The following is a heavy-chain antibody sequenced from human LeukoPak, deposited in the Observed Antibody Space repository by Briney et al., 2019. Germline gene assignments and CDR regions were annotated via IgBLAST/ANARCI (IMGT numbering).Heavy chain of an antibody. Sequence: EASVKVSCKASGYIFTGYYMHWVRQAPGQGLEWMGWINPNSGGTNYAQKFQGRVTMTRDTSISTAYMELSRLRSDDTAVYYCARDRGATDYWGQGTLVTVSS. D-gene: IGHD3-10*01. CDR2: INPNSGGT. J-gene: IGHJ4*02. CDR1: GYIFTGYY. V-gene: IGHV1-2*02. CDR3: ARDRGATDY.